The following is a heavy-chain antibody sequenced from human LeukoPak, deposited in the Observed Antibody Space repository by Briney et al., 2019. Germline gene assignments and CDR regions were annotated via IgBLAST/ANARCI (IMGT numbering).Heavy chain of an antibody. CDR1: GFTFRDYA. D-gene: IGHD3-22*01. Sequence: GGSLRLSCAASGFTFRDYAMSWVRQAPGKGLEWVPVISGTGDTTHYADSVKGRLTISRDNSQNTVFLQMNSLRAEDTAVYYCATDYYDRSGDYTVDYWGQGSLVTVSS. CDR2: ISGTGDTT. V-gene: IGHV3-23*01. CDR3: ATDYYDRSGDYTVDY. J-gene: IGHJ4*02.